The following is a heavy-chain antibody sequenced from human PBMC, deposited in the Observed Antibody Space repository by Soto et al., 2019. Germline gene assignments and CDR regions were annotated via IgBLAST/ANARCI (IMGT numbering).Heavy chain of an antibody. CDR2: ISGSGGST. Sequence: PGGSLRLSCAASGFTFNSYTMAWVRQAPGKGLEWVSAISGSGGSTYYADSVKGRFIISRDNSKNTLYLQMNSLRAEDTAVYYCAKDLGSSWYGTLIFDYWGQGTLVTVSS. V-gene: IGHV3-23*01. CDR1: GFTFNSYT. J-gene: IGHJ4*02. D-gene: IGHD6-13*01. CDR3: AKDLGSSWYGTLIFDY.